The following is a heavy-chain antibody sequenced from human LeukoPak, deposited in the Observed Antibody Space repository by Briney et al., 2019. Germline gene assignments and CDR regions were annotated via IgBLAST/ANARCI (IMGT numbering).Heavy chain of an antibody. V-gene: IGHV4-61*02. CDR1: GGPISSSSDY. D-gene: IGHD3-22*01. CDR3: ARDRYYYDSSGYGLWFDP. J-gene: IGHJ5*02. Sequence: SETLSLTCTVSGGPISSSSDYWSWIRQPAGKGLEWIGRIYTSGSTNYNPSLKSRVTMSVDTSKSQFSLKLSSVTAADTAVYYCARDRYYYDSSGYGLWFDPWGQGTLVTVSS. CDR2: IYTSGST.